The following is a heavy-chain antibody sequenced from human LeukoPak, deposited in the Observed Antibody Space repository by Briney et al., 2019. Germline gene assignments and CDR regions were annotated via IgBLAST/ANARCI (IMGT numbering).Heavy chain of an antibody. Sequence: ASVKVSCKASGYTFTSYGISWVRQAPGQGLEWMGWISAYNGNTNYAQKLQGRVTMTTDTSTSTAYMELRSLRSDDTAVYYCARESDYDDYVCAFDIWGQGTMVTVSS. V-gene: IGHV1-18*01. J-gene: IGHJ3*02. CDR3: ARESDYDDYVCAFDI. CDR2: ISAYNGNT. D-gene: IGHD4-17*01. CDR1: GYTFTSYG.